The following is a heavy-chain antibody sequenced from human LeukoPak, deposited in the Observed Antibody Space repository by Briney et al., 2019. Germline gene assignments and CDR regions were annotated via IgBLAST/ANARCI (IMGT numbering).Heavy chain of an antibody. Sequence: GGSLRLSCAASGFTFSSYAMSWVRQAPGKGLEWVSAISGSGGSTYYADSVKGRFTISRDNSKNTLYLQMNSLRAEDTAVYYCGYSSLSLGPGWYYFDYWGQGTLVTVSS. J-gene: IGHJ4*02. D-gene: IGHD6-6*01. CDR2: ISGSGGST. V-gene: IGHV3-23*01. CDR3: GYSSLSLGPGWYYFDY. CDR1: GFTFSSYA.